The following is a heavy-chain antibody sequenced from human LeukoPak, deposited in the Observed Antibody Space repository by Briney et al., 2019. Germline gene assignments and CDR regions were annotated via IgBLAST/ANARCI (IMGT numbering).Heavy chain of an antibody. CDR3: ARGYSSSWPLDY. CDR1: GGSISSYY. J-gene: IGHJ4*02. V-gene: IGHV4-4*07. D-gene: IGHD6-13*01. CDR2: IYTSGST. Sequence: SETLSLTCTVSGGSISSYYWSWIRQPAGKGLEWIGRIYTSGSTNYNPSLKSRVTKSVDKSKNQFSLKLSSVTAADTAVYYCARGYSSSWPLDYWGQGTLVTVSS.